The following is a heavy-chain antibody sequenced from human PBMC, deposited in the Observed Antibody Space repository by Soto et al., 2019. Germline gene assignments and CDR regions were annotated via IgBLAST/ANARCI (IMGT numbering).Heavy chain of an antibody. J-gene: IGHJ4*02. V-gene: IGHV3-30*18. CDR1: GFTFSSYG. CDR2: ISYDGSNK. CDR3: AKGSLGGSGSYYHG. Sequence: PGGSLRLSCAASGFTFSSYGMHWVRQAPGKGLEWVAVISYDGSNKYYADSVKGRFTISRDNSKNTLYLQMNSLRAEDTAVYYCAKGSLGGSGSYYHGWGQGTLVTVSS. D-gene: IGHD3-10*01.